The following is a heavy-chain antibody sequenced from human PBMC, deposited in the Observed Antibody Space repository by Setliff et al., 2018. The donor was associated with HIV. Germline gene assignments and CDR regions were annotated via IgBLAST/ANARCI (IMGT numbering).Heavy chain of an antibody. CDR3: ASGYSIYYYYGMDV. Sequence: SETLSLTCAVSGYFISSGYYWGWIRQPPGKGLEWIGSIYYSGSTYYNPSLKSRVTISVDTSKNQFSLKLSSVTAADTAVYYCASGYSIYYYYGMDVWGQGTAVTVSS. V-gene: IGHV4-38-2*01. CDR1: GYFISSGYY. J-gene: IGHJ6*02. D-gene: IGHD5-18*01. CDR2: IYYSGST.